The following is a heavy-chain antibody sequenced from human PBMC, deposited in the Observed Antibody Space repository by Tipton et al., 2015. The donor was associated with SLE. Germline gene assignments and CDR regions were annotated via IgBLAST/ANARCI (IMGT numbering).Heavy chain of an antibody. CDR1: GGSISSSSYY. Sequence: TLSLTCTVPGGSISSSSYYWGWIRQPPGKGLEWIGSIYYSGNTYYNPSLKSRVTISVDTSKNQFSLKLSSVTAADTAVYYCARRLVATASVWYFGHWSHGTLITVSS. CDR2: IYYSGNT. CDR3: ARRLVATASVWYFGH. J-gene: IGHJ2*01. V-gene: IGHV4-39*07. D-gene: IGHD2-2*01.